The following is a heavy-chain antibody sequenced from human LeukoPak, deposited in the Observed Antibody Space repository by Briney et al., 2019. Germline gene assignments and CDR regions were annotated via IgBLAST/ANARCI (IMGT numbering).Heavy chain of an antibody. J-gene: IGHJ4*02. Sequence: ASVKVSCKASAYTFTSYYMHWVRQAPGQGLEWMGIINPSGGSTSYAQKFQGRVTMTRDMSTSTVYMELSSLRSEDTAVYYCARGPYYYYSSGALNYWGQGTLVTVSS. CDR1: AYTFTSYY. V-gene: IGHV1-46*01. CDR3: ARGPYYYYSSGALNY. CDR2: INPSGGST. D-gene: IGHD3-22*01.